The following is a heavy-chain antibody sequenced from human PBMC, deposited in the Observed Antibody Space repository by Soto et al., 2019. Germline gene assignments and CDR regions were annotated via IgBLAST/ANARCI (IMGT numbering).Heavy chain of an antibody. CDR3: ARHRKVVARGTYYMDV. J-gene: IGHJ6*03. CDR2: IYPDDSDT. V-gene: IGHV5-51*01. D-gene: IGHD2-15*01. Sequence: EVQLVQSGADVKKPGESLKISCEGSGYNFVNYWIGWARQKPGKGLEWMGIIYPDDSDTKYSPSFQGQVSISVDKYISTAYLQWSSLKASDTGIYYCARHRKVVARGTYYMDVWGNGTTVTVSS. CDR1: GYNFVNYW.